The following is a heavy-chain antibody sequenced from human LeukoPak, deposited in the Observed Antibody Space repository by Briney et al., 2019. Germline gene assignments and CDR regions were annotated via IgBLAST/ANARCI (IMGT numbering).Heavy chain of an antibody. CDR1: GGTFSSYA. V-gene: IGHV1-18*01. D-gene: IGHD6-13*01. CDR3: ARDYWDGYSRSWHYSHGNI. J-gene: IGHJ4*02. CDR2: ISAYNGNT. Sequence: ASVKVSCKASGGTFSSYAISWVRQAPGQGLEWMGWISAYNGNTKYAQKFQGRVTMTTDTSTTTAYMELRSLRSDDTAVYYCARDYWDGYSRSWHYSHGNIWGQGTLVTVSS.